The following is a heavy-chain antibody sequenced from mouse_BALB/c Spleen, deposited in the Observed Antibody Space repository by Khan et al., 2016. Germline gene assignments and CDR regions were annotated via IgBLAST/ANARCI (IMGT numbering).Heavy chain of an antibody. CDR1: GYTLTRYY. V-gene: IGHV1S81*02. J-gene: IGHJ4*01. Sequence: QVQLQQSGAELGKPGASVKLSCKASGYTLTRYYIYWVKQRPGQGLEWIGEINPSNGGTNFNEKFKSKATLTVDKSSSTAYMQLSSLTSEDSAVYYCTRLGDGYYGYALDYWGQGTSVTVSS. CDR3: TRLGDGYYGYALDY. CDR2: INPSNGGT. D-gene: IGHD2-3*01.